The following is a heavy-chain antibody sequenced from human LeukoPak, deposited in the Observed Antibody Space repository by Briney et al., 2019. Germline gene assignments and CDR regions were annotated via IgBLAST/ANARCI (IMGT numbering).Heavy chain of an antibody. V-gene: IGHV4-59*12. CDR1: GGSISSYY. J-gene: IGHJ4*02. D-gene: IGHD1-7*01. CDR2: ISYSGST. CDR3: ARATGTKVPPGY. Sequence: SETLSLTCTVSGGSISSYYWSWIRQPPGKGLEWIGYISYSGSTNYNPSLKSRVTISVGTSKNQFSLKLSPVTAADTAVYYCARATGTKVPPGYWGQGTLVTVSS.